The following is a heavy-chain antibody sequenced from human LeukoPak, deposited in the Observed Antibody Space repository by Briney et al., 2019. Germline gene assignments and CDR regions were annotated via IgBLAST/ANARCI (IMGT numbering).Heavy chain of an antibody. CDR3: ARGGPSSRYFDF. V-gene: IGHV3-21*01. J-gene: IGHJ4*02. CDR1: GFTFNSYS. CDR2: ISSSSNYI. D-gene: IGHD6-13*01. Sequence: GGSLRLSCAASGFTFNSYSMNWVRQAPGKGLEWVSSISSSSNYIYCADSVKGRFTISRDNAKNSLYLQMNSLRAEDTAVYYCARGGPSSRYFDFWGQGTLVTVSS.